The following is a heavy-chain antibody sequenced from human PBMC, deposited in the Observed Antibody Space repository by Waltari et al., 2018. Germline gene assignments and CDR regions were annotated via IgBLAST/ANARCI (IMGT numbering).Heavy chain of an antibody. CDR1: GFTVSSDY. J-gene: IGHJ2*01. D-gene: IGHD6-13*01. CDR3: ARGSSWYEYWYFDL. CDR2: ISSVVST. V-gene: IGHV3-53*02. Sequence: EVQLVETGGGLIQPGGSLRLSCAASGFTVSSDYMSWVRQAPGKGLEWVSVISSVVSTYSADSVKGRFTISRDKSKNTLYLQMNSLRAEDTAVYYCARGSSWYEYWYFDLWGRGTLVTVSS.